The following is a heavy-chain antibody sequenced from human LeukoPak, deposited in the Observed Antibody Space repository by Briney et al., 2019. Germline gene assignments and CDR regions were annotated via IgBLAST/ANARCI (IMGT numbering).Heavy chain of an antibody. J-gene: IGHJ4*02. CDR2: INHSGST. D-gene: IGHD3-22*01. CDR3: ARVSYYDSSGNRGAFDY. V-gene: IGHV4-34*01. CDR1: GGSFSGYY. Sequence: SETLSLTCAVYGGSFSGYYWSWIRQPSGKGLDWIGEINHSGSTNYNPSLKSRVTISVDKSKNQFSLKLSSVTAADTAVYYCARVSYYDSSGNRGAFDYWGQGTLVTVSS.